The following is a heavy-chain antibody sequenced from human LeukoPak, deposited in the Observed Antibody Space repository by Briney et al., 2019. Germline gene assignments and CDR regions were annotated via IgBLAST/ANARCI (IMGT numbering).Heavy chain of an antibody. D-gene: IGHD5-24*01. V-gene: IGHV4-59*01. CDR2: IYYSGST. CDR1: GGSISSYY. J-gene: IGHJ5*02. Sequence: KPSETLSLTCTVSGGSISSYYWSWIRQPPGKGLEWIGYIYYSGSTNYNPSLKSRVTISVDTSKNQFSLKLSSMTAADTAVYFCVKMAEWFDPWGQGTLVTVSS. CDR3: VKMAEWFDP.